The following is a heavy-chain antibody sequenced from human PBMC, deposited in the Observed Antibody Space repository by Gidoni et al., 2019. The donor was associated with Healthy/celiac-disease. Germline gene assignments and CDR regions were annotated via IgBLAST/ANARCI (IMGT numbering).Heavy chain of an antibody. CDR2: MNPNSGNT. Sequence: QVQLVQSGAEVKKPGASVKVSCKASGYTFTRYDINWVRQATGQGLEWMGWMNPNSGNTGYAQKFQGRVTMTRNTSISTAYMELSSLRSEDTAVYYCARGTASTAPYYYYYGMDVWGQGTTVTVSS. CDR1: GYTFTRYD. CDR3: ARGTASTAPYYYYYGMDV. V-gene: IGHV1-8*01. J-gene: IGHJ6*02. D-gene: IGHD4-17*01.